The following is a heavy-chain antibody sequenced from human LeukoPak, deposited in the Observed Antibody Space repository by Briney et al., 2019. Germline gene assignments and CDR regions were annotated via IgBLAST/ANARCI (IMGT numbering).Heavy chain of an antibody. CDR3: ARVTHTTVTLLYAFDI. Sequence: ASVKVSCKASGGTFSSYAISWVRQAPGQGLEWVGGIIPIFGTANYAQKFQGRVTITTDESTSTAYMELSSLRSEDTAVYYCARVTHTTVTLLYAFDIWGQGTMVTVSS. J-gene: IGHJ3*02. CDR1: GGTFSSYA. CDR2: IIPIFGTA. D-gene: IGHD4-11*01. V-gene: IGHV1-69*05.